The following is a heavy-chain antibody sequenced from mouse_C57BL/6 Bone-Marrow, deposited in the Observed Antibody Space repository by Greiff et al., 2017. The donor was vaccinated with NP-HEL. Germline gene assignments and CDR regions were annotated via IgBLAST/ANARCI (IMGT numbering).Heavy chain of an antibody. CDR3: ARDKSGQLRLPCAY. V-gene: IGHV1-81*01. CDR1: GYTFPRYG. CDR2: IFPRSGIY. J-gene: IGHJ3*01. D-gene: IGHD3-2*02. Sequence: QVQLQQSGAELARPGASVKLSCKASGYTFPRYGISWVKQRTGQGLAWIGEIFPRSGIYYYNENFKGKATLTADKSSSTAYMELRSLTSEDSAVYVCARDKSGQLRLPCAYWGQGTLVTVSA.